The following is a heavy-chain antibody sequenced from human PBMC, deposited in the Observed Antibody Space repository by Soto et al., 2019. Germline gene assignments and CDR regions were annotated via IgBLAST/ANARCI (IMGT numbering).Heavy chain of an antibody. J-gene: IGHJ4*02. CDR2: IYYSGST. V-gene: IGHV4-59*01. D-gene: IGHD3-22*01. CDR3: ARAMDPGGWDYYDSSGYYEYYFDY. CDR1: GGSISSYY. Sequence: PSETLSLTCTVSGGSISSYYWSWIRQPPGKGLEWIGYIYYSGSTNYNPSLKSRVTISVDTSKNQFSLKLSSVTAADTAVYYCARAMDPGGWDYYDSSGYYEYYFDYWGQGTLVTV.